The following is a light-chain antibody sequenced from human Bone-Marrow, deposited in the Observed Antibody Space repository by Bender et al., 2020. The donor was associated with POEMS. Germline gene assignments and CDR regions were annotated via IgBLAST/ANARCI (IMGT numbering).Light chain of an antibody. CDR1: TSDIAAYYY. CDR2: DVS. CDR3: CSYAGSTTWV. J-gene: IGLJ3*02. Sequence: QSALTQPASVSGSPGQSITISCTGTTSDIAAYYYVSWYQQLPGKAPRLMIYDVSHRPSGVSTRFSGSKSGNTASLTISWLRAEDEADYYCCSYAGSTTWVFGGGTKLTVL. V-gene: IGLV2-14*03.